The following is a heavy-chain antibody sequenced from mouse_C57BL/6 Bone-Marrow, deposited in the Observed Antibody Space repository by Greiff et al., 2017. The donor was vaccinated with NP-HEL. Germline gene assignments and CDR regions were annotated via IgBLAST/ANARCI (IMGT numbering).Heavy chain of an antibody. D-gene: IGHD2-10*02. J-gene: IGHJ3*01. Sequence: EVKLMESGAELVKPGASVKLSCTASGFNIKDYYMHWVKQRTEQGLEWIGRIDPEDGETKYALKFQGKATITADTSSNTAYLQLSSLTSEDTAVYYCARSSGGYAGWFAYWGQGTLVTVSA. CDR1: GFNIKDYY. V-gene: IGHV14-2*01. CDR3: ARSSGGYAGWFAY. CDR2: IDPEDGET.